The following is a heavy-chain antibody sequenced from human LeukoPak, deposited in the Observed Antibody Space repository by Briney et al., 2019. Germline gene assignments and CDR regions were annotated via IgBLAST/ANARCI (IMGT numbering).Heavy chain of an antibody. CDR3: ARCDIVVVPAAAGPFDP. V-gene: IGHV4-34*01. D-gene: IGHD2-2*01. Sequence: SETLSLTCAIYGGSFSGYYWSWIRQPPGKGLEWIGEINHSGSTNYNPSLKSRVTISVDTSKNQFSLKLSSVTAADTAVYYCARCDIVVVPAAAGPFDPWGQGTLVTVSS. CDR1: GGSFSGYY. CDR2: INHSGST. J-gene: IGHJ5*02.